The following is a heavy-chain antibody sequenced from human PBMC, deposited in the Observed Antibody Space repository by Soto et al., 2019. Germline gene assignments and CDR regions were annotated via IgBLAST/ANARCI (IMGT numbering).Heavy chain of an antibody. Sequence: SETMSLTCTVSGGSISSSSYYWGWIRQPTGKGLEWIGSIYYSGSTYYNPSLKSRVTISVDTSKNQFSLKLSSVTAADTAVYYCARPNMVRGGGYYYYYYGMDVWGQGTTVTVSS. J-gene: IGHJ6*02. CDR1: GGSISSSSYY. CDR3: ARPNMVRGGGYYYYYYGMDV. V-gene: IGHV4-39*01. D-gene: IGHD3-10*01. CDR2: IYYSGST.